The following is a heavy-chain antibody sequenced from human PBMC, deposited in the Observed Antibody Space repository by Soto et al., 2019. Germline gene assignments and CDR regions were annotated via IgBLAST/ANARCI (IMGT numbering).Heavy chain of an antibody. V-gene: IGHV2-70*13. CDR3: ARSIRGPRRFNGMDV. CDR2: IEREDDDK. Sequence: ESGPTLVNPTETLTLTCTFSGFSLTSPGMCVSWIRQSPGKALEWLALIEREDDDKYYSTSLKTRLTISKDTRKNQVVLTMANMEPADTATYYCARSIRGPRRFNGMDVWGQGTTVTVSS. J-gene: IGHJ6*02. CDR1: GFSLTSPGMC. D-gene: IGHD1-20*01.